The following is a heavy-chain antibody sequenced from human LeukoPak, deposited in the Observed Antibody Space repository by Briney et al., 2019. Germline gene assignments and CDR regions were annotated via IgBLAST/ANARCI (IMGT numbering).Heavy chain of an antibody. CDR2: ISSSGSTI. J-gene: IGHJ6*02. CDR3: ARDITMVRGLIGFYYGMDV. V-gene: IGHV3-48*03. D-gene: IGHD3-10*01. Sequence: GRSLRLSCAASGLTFSSFEMNWVRQAPGKGLEWVSYISSSGSTIYYADSLKGRFTFSRDNAKNSLYLQMNSLRDEDTDVYYCARDITMVRGLIGFYYGMDVWGQGTTVTVSS. CDR1: GLTFSSFE.